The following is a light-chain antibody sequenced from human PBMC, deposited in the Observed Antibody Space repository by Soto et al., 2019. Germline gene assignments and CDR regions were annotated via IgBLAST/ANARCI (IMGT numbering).Light chain of an antibody. CDR3: SSYTSSSTPDV. V-gene: IGLV2-14*03. CDR2: DVN. CDR1: SSDVGGYNY. Sequence: QSALTQPASVSGSPGQSITISCTGTSSDVGGYNYVSWYQQHPGKAPKLIIYDVNTRPSGVSTRFSGSKSGNTASLTISGLQAEDESDYYCSSYTSSSTPDVFGTGTKVTVL. J-gene: IGLJ1*01.